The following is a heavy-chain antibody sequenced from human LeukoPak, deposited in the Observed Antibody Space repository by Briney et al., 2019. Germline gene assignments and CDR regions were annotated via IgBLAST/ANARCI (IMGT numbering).Heavy chain of an antibody. Sequence: SETLSLTCAVYGGSFSGYYWSWIRQPPGKGLEWIGEINHSGSTNYNPSLKSRVTISVDTSKNQFSLKLSSVTAADTAVYYCARDNRGYGSGSYPTYYFDYWGQGTLVTVSS. CDR1: GGSFSGYY. D-gene: IGHD3-10*01. CDR2: INHSGST. J-gene: IGHJ4*02. V-gene: IGHV4-34*01. CDR3: ARDNRGYGSGSYPTYYFDY.